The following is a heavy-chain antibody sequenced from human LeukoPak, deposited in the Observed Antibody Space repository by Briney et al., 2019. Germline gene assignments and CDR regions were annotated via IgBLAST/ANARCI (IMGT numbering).Heavy chain of an antibody. CDR3: ARHVSQGAYYYYFVDV. D-gene: IGHD3-16*01. CDR1: GGSMTIGSHY. CDR2: IHYTGGT. J-gene: IGHJ6*03. V-gene: IGHV4-39*01. Sequence: PSETLSLTCTVSGGSMTIGSHYWGWIRQAPGKGLEWIGTIHYTGGTYYNPSLRSRVTIYALTSKNQFSLKLNSVTATDPAVYYCARHVSQGAYYYYFVDVWGKGATVTVSS.